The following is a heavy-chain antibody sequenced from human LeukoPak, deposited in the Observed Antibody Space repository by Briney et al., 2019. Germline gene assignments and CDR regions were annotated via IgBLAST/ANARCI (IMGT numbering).Heavy chain of an antibody. J-gene: IGHJ4*02. CDR2: IIPIFGTA. CDR1: GGTFSSYA. V-gene: IGHV1-69*06. D-gene: IGHD6-19*01. Sequence: SVKVSCKASGGTFSSYAISWVRQAPGQGLEWMGGIIPIFGTANYAQKFQGRVTITADKSTSTAYMELSSLRSEDTAVYYCARGKILYSSGWYYYFDYWGQGTLVTVSS. CDR3: ARGKILYSSGWYYYFDY.